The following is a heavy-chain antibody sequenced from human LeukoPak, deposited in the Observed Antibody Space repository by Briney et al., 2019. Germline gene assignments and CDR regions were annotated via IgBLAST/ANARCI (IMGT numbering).Heavy chain of an antibody. CDR3: ARARDWSAGSWFDP. CDR1: SGSFSGYY. D-gene: IGHD3/OR15-3a*01. CDR2: INHSGST. Sequence: SETLSLTCAVYSGSFSGYYWSWIRQPPGKGLEWIGEINHSGSTNYNPSLKSRVTISVDTSKNQFSLKLDSVTAVDTAMYYCARARDWSAGSWFDPWGQGILVTVSS. V-gene: IGHV4-34*01. J-gene: IGHJ5*02.